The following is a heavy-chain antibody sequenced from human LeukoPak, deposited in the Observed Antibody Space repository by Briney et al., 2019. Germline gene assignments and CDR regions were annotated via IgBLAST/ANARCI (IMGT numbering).Heavy chain of an antibody. CDR3: AKGGEWLLGDYFDC. CDR1: GFTFDDYA. D-gene: IGHD3-3*01. J-gene: IGHJ4*02. V-gene: IGHV3-9*01. CDR2: ISWNSGST. Sequence: GGSLRLSCAAPGFTFDDYAMYWVRQAPGKGLEWVSGISWNSGSTAYADSVKGRFTISRDNAKNSLYLQMNSLRAEDTALYYCAKGGEWLLGDYFDCWGQGTLVTVSS.